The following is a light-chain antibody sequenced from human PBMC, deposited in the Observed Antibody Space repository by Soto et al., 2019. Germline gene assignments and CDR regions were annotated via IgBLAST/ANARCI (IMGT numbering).Light chain of an antibody. CDR3: QQYNSYST. CDR1: QSISSW. Sequence: DIKVSQSPASLSASVGDRVTITCRASQSISSWLAWYQQKPGKAPKLLIYKASSLESGVPSRFSGSGSGTEFTLTISSLQPDDFATYYCQQYNSYSTFGQGTKVDI. CDR2: KAS. V-gene: IGKV1-5*03. J-gene: IGKJ1*01.